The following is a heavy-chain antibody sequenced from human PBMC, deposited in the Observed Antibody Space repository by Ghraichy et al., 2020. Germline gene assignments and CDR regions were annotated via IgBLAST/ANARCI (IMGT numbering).Heavy chain of an antibody. J-gene: IGHJ3*02. Sequence: SVKVSCKASGGTFSSYAISWVRQAPGQGLEWMGGIIPIFGTANYAQKFQGRVTITADESTSTAYMELSSLRSEDTAVYYCARGVVVMSFGAFDIWGQGTMVTVSS. CDR1: GGTFSSYA. CDR2: IIPIFGTA. CDR3: ARGVVVMSFGAFDI. V-gene: IGHV1-69*13. D-gene: IGHD3-22*01.